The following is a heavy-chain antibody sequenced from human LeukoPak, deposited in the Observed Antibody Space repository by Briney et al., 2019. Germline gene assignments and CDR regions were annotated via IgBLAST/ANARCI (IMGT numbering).Heavy chain of an antibody. D-gene: IGHD3-9*01. CDR1: RYTLTGYF. CDR2: IKVTFVGA. J-gene: IGHJ3*02. Sequence: GSVKVSCTVSRYTLTGYFMHSVRQAAGQQGEGMGGIKVTFVGANSTQTCPGRVTMTRDTSFSTPYMELRRLRSDDTAVYYCARPLKYYDILTGYSTIDAFDIWGQGTMVTVSS. V-gene: IGHV1-2*02. CDR3: ARPLKYYDILTGYSTIDAFDI.